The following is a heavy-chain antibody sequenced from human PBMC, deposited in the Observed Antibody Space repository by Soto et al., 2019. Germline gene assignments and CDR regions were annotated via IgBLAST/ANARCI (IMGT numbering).Heavy chain of an antibody. CDR1: GGSISSGGYS. V-gene: IGHV4-30-2*01. D-gene: IGHD6-25*01. J-gene: IGHJ5*02. CDR3: ARGRGYTRYWWFAP. CDR2: IYHSGST. Sequence: NPSETLSLTCAVSGGSISSGGYSWSWVRQPPGKGLERIGYIYHSGSTYYNPSLKSRVTISVDRSKNQFSLKLSSVTAADTAVYYCARGRGYTRYWWFAPWGQGTLVTVSS.